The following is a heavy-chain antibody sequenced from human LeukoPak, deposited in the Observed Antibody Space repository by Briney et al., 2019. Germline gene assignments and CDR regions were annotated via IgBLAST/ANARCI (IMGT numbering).Heavy chain of an antibody. CDR1: GYTFTSYA. CDR3: AISPRGWFGELSPSFHYGMDV. V-gene: IGHV1-3*01. J-gene: IGHJ6*04. Sequence: ASVKVSCKASGYTFTSYAMYWVRQAPGQRLEWMGWINAGNGNTKYSQKFQGRVTTTRDTSASTAYMELSSLRSEDTAVYYCAISPRGWFGELSPSFHYGMDVWGKGTTVTVSS. CDR2: INAGNGNT. D-gene: IGHD3-10*01.